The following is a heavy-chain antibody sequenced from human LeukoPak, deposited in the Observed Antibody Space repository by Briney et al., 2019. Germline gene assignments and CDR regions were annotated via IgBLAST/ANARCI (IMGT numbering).Heavy chain of an antibody. CDR2: IYYSGST. D-gene: IGHD3-16*02. J-gene: IGHJ4*02. CDR1: GGSISSYY. V-gene: IGHV4-59*01. Sequence: SETLSLTCTVSGGSISSYYWSWIRQPPGKGLKWIGYIYYSGSTNYNPSLKSRVTISVDTYKNQFSLKLSSMSAADTAVYYCAREDYDYVWGSYRGLDYWGQGTLVTFSS. CDR3: AREDYDYVWGSYRGLDY.